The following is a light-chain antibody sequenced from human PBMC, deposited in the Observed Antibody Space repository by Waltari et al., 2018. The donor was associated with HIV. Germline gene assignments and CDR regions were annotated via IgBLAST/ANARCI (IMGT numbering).Light chain of an antibody. CDR1: SSTVGIDDL. J-gene: IGLJ1*01. CDR3: CSCPRSGIRYV. CDR2: EVT. Sequence: QSALTQPASVSGSPGQSITISCTGTSSTVGIDDLVPWYQQHPGEAPNLIIYEVTKRPSGVSNRFSGSKSGNTASLTISGLQAEDEADYYCCSCPRSGIRYVFGTGTKVTVL. V-gene: IGLV2-23*02.